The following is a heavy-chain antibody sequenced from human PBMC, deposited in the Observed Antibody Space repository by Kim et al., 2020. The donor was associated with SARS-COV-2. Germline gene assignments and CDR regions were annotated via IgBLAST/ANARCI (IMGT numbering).Heavy chain of an antibody. J-gene: IGHJ4*02. CDR2: IYPGDSDT. D-gene: IGHD4-17*01. V-gene: IGHV5-51*01. CDR3: ARRLRWKDQNYFDY. Sequence: GESLKISCKGSGYSFTSYWIGWVRQMPGKGLEWMGIIYPGDSDTRYSPSFQGQVTISADKSISTAYLQWSSLKASDTAMYYCARRLRWKDQNYFDYWPREPWSPSPQ. CDR1: GYSFTSYW.